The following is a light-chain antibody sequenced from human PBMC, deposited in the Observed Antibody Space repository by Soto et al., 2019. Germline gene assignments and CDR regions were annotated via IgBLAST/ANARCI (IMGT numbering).Light chain of an antibody. CDR2: DGS. J-gene: IGKJ5*01. CDR3: HLRTNWPPGIT. CDR1: QSVSSS. V-gene: IGKV3-11*01. Sequence: ESVLTQSPATVALSPGERVTLSCRASQSVSSSFAWDQHKPGQAPRLLIYDGSNRATGIPARFTGSGSGTAFNLTITSLEPEDFAVDYCHLRTNWPPGITFGHGTRLEIK.